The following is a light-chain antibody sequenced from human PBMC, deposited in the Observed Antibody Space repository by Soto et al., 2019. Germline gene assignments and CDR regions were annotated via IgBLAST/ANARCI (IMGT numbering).Light chain of an antibody. CDR1: QSVSPW. Sequence: DIQMTQSPSTLGASVGDTVTISCRASQSVSPWLAWYQQKPGKAPKLLIYKTSRLQSGVPSRFSGSGSGTDFTLKISSLHPDDFAIYYCQQYNSSGLTFGGGTTVDIK. CDR3: QQYNSSGLT. J-gene: IGKJ4*01. CDR2: KTS. V-gene: IGKV1-5*03.